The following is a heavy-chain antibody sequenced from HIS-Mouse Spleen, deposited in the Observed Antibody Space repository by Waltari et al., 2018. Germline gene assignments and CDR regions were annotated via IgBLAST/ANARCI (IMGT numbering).Heavy chain of an antibody. D-gene: IGHD5-12*01. V-gene: IGHV3-21*01. J-gene: IGHJ5*02. CDR2: ISSSSSYI. CDR3: ARDPSGYDNH. Sequence: EVQLVESGGGWVKPGGSLRLYGAASGFSFGGRCIKGVRQAPGKGLEWVSSISSSSSYIYYADSVKGRFTISRDNAKNSLYLQMNSLRAEDTAVYYCARDPSGYDNHWGQGTLVTVSS. CDR1: GFSFGGRC.